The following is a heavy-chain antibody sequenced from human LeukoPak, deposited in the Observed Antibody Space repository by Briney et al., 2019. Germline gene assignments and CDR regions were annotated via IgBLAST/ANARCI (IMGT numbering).Heavy chain of an antibody. D-gene: IGHD2-15*01. CDR3: ARETSSVHSNAGPPFDY. Sequence: PGGSLRLSCAASGFRLSHSGMHWVRQAPGKGLEWVAVIWYDESGKIYADSVKGRFTVSRDNSKSTLYLQVNSLTADDTAVYYCARETSSVHSNAGPPFDYWGQGTLVTVSS. J-gene: IGHJ4*02. CDR1: GFRLSHSG. V-gene: IGHV3-33*01. CDR2: IWYDESGK.